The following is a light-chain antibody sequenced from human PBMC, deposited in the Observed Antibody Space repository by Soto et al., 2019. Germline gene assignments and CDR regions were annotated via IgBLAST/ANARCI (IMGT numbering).Light chain of an antibody. CDR3: QQVNSYPVT. CDR2: AAS. CDR1: QGIISH. V-gene: IGKV1-9*01. J-gene: IGKJ4*01. Sequence: DIQLTQSPSFLSASVGDRVTITCRASQGIISHLAWYQQKPGKAPKLLIYAASTLQRGVPSRFSCSGSGTEFTLTIRSLQPEEFATYYCQQVNSYPVTLGGGTKVEIK.